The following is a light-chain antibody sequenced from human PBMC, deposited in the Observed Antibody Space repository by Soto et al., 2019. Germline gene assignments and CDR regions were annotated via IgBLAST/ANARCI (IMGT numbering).Light chain of an antibody. V-gene: IGKV3-20*01. J-gene: IGKJ4*01. CDR2: GAS. Sequence: EIVLPQSLGTLSLSPGERATLSCRASQSVSSYLAWYQQKRGQAPRLHISGASSRATGIPDRCSGSGSGTDFTLTISRLETEDFAVHYCQQYGRSPGTLGGGTKVEIK. CDR1: QSVSSY. CDR3: QQYGRSPGT.